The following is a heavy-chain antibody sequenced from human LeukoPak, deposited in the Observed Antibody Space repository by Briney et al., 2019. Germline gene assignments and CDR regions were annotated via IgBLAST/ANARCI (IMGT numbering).Heavy chain of an antibody. D-gene: IGHD3-22*01. J-gene: IGHJ4*02. CDR2: ISYDGSNK. Sequence: GGSLRLSCAASGFTFSRYAMHWVRQAPGKGLEWVAVISYDGSNKYYAGSVKGRFTISRDSSKNTLYLQMNSLRAEDTAVYYCASHYDTSGYHYFDFRGQGTLVTVSS. V-gene: IGHV3-30-3*01. CDR3: ASHYDTSGYHYFDF. CDR1: GFTFSRYA.